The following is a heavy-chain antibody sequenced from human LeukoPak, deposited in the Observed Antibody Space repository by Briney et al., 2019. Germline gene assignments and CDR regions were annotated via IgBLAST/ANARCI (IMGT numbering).Heavy chain of an antibody. CDR3: ARAGIVGAYDAFDI. J-gene: IGHJ3*02. V-gene: IGHV3-21*01. D-gene: IGHD1-26*01. CDR2: ISSSSSYI. Sequence: GGSLRLSCAASGFTFSSYSMNWVRQAPGKGLEWVSSISSSSSYIYYADSVKGRFTISRDNAKNSLYLQMSSLRAEDTAVYYCARAGIVGAYDAFDIWGQGTMVTVSS. CDR1: GFTFSSYS.